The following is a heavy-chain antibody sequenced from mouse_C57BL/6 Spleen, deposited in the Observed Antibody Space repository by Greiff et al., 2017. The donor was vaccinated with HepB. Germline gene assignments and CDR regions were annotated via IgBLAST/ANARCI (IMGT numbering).Heavy chain of an antibody. Sequence: EVQLQQSGTVLARPGASVKMSCKTSGYTFTSYWMHWVKQRPGQGLEWIGAIYPGNSDTSYNQKFKGKAKLTAVTSASTAYMELSSLTNEDSAVYNCTRYRGEATMDYAKEYWGKGTTVTVAS. CDR3: TRYRGEATMDYAKEY. J-gene: IGHJ4*01. V-gene: IGHV1-5*01. D-gene: IGHD3-2*02. CDR2: IYPGNSDT. CDR1: GYTFTSYW.